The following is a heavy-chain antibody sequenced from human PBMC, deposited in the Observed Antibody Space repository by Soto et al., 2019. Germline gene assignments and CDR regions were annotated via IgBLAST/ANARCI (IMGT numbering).Heavy chain of an antibody. CDR1: GGSISSYY. V-gene: IGHV4-59*01. CDR3: ARVLQADMVMAEGYGMDV. Sequence: QVQLQESGPGLVKPSETLSLTCTVSGGSISSYYWSWIRQPPGKGLEWIGYIYYSGSTNYNPSLKSRVTISVDPSKNQFSLKLSSVTAADTAVYYCARVLQADMVMAEGYGMDVWGQGTTVTVSS. D-gene: IGHD2-8*01. J-gene: IGHJ6*02. CDR2: IYYSGST.